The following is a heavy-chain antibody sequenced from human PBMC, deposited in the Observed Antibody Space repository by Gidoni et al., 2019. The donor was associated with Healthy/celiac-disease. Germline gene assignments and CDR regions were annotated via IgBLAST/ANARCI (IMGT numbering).Heavy chain of an antibody. J-gene: IGHJ3*02. CDR2: ISSSSSYI. Sequence: EVQLVESGGGLFKPGGSLRLSCAASGFTFSSYSMNWVRQAPGTGLEWVSSISSSSSYIYYADSVKGRFTISRDNAKNSLYLQMNSLRAEDTAVYYCARSQTRMITFGGVIVGAAFDIWGQGTMVTVSS. CDR1: GFTFSSYS. V-gene: IGHV3-21*01. CDR3: ARSQTRMITFGGVIVGAAFDI. D-gene: IGHD3-16*02.